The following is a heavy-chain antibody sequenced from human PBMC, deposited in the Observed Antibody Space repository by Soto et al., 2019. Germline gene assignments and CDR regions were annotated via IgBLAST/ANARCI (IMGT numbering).Heavy chain of an antibody. J-gene: IGHJ4*02. D-gene: IGHD3-16*01. CDR1: GGSFSGYY. CDR3: ARNWGY. V-gene: IGHV4-34*01. Sequence: QVQLQQWGAGLLKPSETLSLTCAVYGGSFSGYYWSWIRQPPGKGLEWIGEINHSGSTNYNPSLNSRVPISVDTSKTHFSLNLSSVTAADTAVYYCARNWGYWGQGTLVTVSS. CDR2: INHSGST.